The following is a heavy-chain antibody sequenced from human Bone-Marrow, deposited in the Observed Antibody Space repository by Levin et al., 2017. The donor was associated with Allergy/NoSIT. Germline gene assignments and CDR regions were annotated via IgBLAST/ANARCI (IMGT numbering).Heavy chain of an antibody. CDR1: GFTFSIYS. CDR3: ARDRVGATHDAFDI. J-gene: IGHJ3*02. D-gene: IGHD1-26*01. V-gene: IGHV3-48*02. CDR2: ITGSSGTI. Sequence: LSLTCAASGFTFSIYSMNWVRPAPGKGLEWVSFITGSSGTIFYADSVKGRFTISRDNAKNSLYLQMNSLRDEDTAVYYCARDRVGATHDAFDIWGQGTMVTVSS.